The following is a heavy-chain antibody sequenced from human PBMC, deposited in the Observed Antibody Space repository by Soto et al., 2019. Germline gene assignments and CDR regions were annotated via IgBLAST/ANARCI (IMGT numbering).Heavy chain of an antibody. D-gene: IGHD4-17*01. CDR1: GGSISSYY. CDR2: IYYSGST. J-gene: IGHJ5*02. Sequence: SETLSLTCTVSGGSISSYYSSWIRQPPGKGLEWIGYIYYSGSTNYIPSLKSRVTISVDTSKNHFSLKLSSVTAADTAVYYCARSMTTYWFDPWGQGTLVTVSS. CDR3: ARSMTTYWFDP. V-gene: IGHV4-59*01.